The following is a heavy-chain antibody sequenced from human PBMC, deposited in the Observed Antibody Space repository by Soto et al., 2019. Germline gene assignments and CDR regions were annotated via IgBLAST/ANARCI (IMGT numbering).Heavy chain of an antibody. CDR3: AIRYYDFWSGLNWFDP. V-gene: IGHV4-4*02. J-gene: IGHJ5*02. D-gene: IGHD3-3*01. CDR2: IYHSGST. CDR1: GGSISSSNW. Sequence: TLSLTCAVSGGSISSSNWWSWVRQPPGKGLEWIGEIYHSGSTNYNPSLKSRVTISVDKSKNQFSLKLSSVTAADTAVYYCAIRYYDFWSGLNWFDPWGQGTLVTVSS.